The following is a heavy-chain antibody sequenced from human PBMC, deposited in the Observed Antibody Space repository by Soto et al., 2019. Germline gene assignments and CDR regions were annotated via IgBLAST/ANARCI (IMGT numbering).Heavy chain of an antibody. CDR3: ARVRKYYDFWSGYSGRPVPYYYYMDV. CDR1: GGSISSYY. Sequence: SETLSLTCTVSGGSISSYYWSWIRQPPGKGLEWIGYIYYSGSTNYNPSLKSRVTISVDTSKNQFSLKLSSVTAADTAVYYCARVRKYYDFWSGYSGRPVPYYYYMDVWGKGTTVTVSS. V-gene: IGHV4-59*01. J-gene: IGHJ6*03. CDR2: IYYSGST. D-gene: IGHD3-3*01.